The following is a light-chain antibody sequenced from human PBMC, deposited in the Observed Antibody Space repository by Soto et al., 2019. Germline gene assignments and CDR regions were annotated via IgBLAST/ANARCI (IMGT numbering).Light chain of an antibody. CDR2: WAS. Sequence: DIVLTHSPDSLAVSLGERATINCKSSQSLLYSSNNKNYLTWYQQKPGQPPKLLIYWASTRESGVPDRFSGSGSGTDFTLTISNLQAEDVAVYYCQQYFTSALTFGRGTKVDIK. V-gene: IGKV4-1*01. J-gene: IGKJ4*01. CDR3: QQYFTSALT. CDR1: QSLLYSSNNKNY.